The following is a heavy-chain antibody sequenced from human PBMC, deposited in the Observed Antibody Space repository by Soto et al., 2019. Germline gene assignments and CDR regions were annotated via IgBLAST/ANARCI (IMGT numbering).Heavy chain of an antibody. CDR3: ARTGGYSSSYFED. Sequence: AGPTLVNPTQTVTLTCTISGFSLSTSGLRVSWIRQSPGKALEWLARVDWDDDKLYTTSLQTRLTISKDTSKNHVVLTMTNMDPADTGTYFCARTGGYSSSYFEDWGQGILVTVSS. V-gene: IGHV2-70*04. D-gene: IGHD4-4*01. CDR2: VDWDDDK. CDR1: GFSLSTSGLR. J-gene: IGHJ4*02.